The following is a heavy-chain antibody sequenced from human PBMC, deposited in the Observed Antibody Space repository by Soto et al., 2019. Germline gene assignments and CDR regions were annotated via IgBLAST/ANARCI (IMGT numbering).Heavy chain of an antibody. V-gene: IGHV1-69*12. Sequence: QVQLVQSGAEVKKPGSSVKVSCKASGGTFSSYAISWVRQAPGQGLEWMGGIIPIFGTANYAQKFQGRVTITADDSTSTAYMELSSLRSEDTAVYYCARGQYCSGGSCYSLDAFDIWGQGTMVTVSS. CDR3: ARGQYCSGGSCYSLDAFDI. CDR1: GGTFSSYA. J-gene: IGHJ3*02. D-gene: IGHD2-15*01. CDR2: IIPIFGTA.